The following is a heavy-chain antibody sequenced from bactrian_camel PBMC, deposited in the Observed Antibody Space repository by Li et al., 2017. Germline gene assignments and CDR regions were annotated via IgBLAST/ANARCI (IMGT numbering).Heavy chain of an antibody. Sequence: QLVESGGGSVQAGGSLSLSCVASGYSDSTGPVYLSYSMGWLRQTPGKEREGVAAISTGGLIPAYADSVKGRFSMSRDNTKNTMWLQMNSLKPEDTAMYYCAAADYNEYPQCDVAASGYNFWGQGTQVTVS. J-gene: IGHJ4*01. CDR1: GYSDSTGPVYLSYS. V-gene: IGHV3S30*01. CDR2: ISTGGLIP. D-gene: IGHD4*01. CDR3: AAADYNEYPQCDVAASGYNF.